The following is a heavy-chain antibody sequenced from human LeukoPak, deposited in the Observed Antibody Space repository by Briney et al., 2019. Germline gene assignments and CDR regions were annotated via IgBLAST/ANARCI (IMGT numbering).Heavy chain of an antibody. CDR3: AMETWNAFDI. Sequence: GGSLRLSCAASGFTFDDFVMHWIRQAPGKGLEWVSSISWNSNSVGYADSVKGRFTISRDNAKNSLYLQMSSLRTEDMALYYCAMETWNAFDIWGQGTMVTVSS. V-gene: IGHV3-9*03. CDR2: ISWNSNSV. J-gene: IGHJ3*02. CDR1: GFTFDDFV. D-gene: IGHD1-1*01.